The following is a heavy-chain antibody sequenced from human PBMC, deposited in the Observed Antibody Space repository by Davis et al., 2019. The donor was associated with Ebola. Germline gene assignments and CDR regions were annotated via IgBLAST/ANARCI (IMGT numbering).Heavy chain of an antibody. J-gene: IGHJ4*02. V-gene: IGHV1-2*04. D-gene: IGHD6-6*01. Sequence: ASVKVSCKASGYTFTGYYMHWVRQAPGQGLEWMGWINPNSGGTNYAQKFQGWVTLTRDTPISTAYMDLSRLRSDDTAVYYCTAYSSSSGGESYFDYWGQGTLVTVSS. CDR3: TAYSSSSGGESYFDY. CDR1: GYTFTGYY. CDR2: INPNSGGT.